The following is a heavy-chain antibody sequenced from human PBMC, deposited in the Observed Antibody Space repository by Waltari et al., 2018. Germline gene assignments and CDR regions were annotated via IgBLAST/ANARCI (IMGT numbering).Heavy chain of an antibody. J-gene: IGHJ6*02. CDR1: GGSFSGYY. D-gene: IGHD2-8*02. CDR3: VRLEDCTGPGGNCYSGDSFALDV. V-gene: IGHV4-34*02. Sequence: QVQLQQWGAGLLQPSETLSLTCAVYGGSFSGYYWGWLRQSPEKGLEWIGEINHAGNRNYNPSLRSRVTMLVDTSRSQFTLKLSSMTAADTALYYCVRLEDCTGPGGNCYSGDSFALDVWGQGTTVTVSS. CDR2: INHAGNR.